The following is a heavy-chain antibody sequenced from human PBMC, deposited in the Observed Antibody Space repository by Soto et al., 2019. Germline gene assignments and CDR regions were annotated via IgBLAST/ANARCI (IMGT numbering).Heavy chain of an antibody. CDR3: AKDNYGSGSYYMGSGFDY. CDR2: ISWDGGST. CDR1: GFTFDDYT. Sequence: LRLSCAASGFTFDDYTMHWVRQAPGKGLEWVSLISWDGGSTYYADSVKGRFTISRDNSKNSLYLQMNSLRTEDTALYYCAKDNYGSGSYYMGSGFDYWGQGTLVTVSS. J-gene: IGHJ4*02. V-gene: IGHV3-43*01. D-gene: IGHD3-10*01.